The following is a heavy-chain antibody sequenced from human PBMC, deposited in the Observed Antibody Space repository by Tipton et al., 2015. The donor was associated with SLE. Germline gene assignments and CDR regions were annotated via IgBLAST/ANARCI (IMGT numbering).Heavy chain of an antibody. D-gene: IGHD5-18*01. V-gene: IGHV3-30*04. CDR1: GFTFSSYA. J-gene: IGHJ3*01. CDR3: ARGTSDEFPREEGYDF. Sequence: SLRLSCVGSGFTFSSYAIHWVRQAPGRGLEWLGLISAFGNQKYYAASVKGRISISRDNAEKILFLQMSGLKVEDTAVYYCARGTSDEFPREEGYDFWGQGTMVRVSS. CDR2: ISAFGNQK.